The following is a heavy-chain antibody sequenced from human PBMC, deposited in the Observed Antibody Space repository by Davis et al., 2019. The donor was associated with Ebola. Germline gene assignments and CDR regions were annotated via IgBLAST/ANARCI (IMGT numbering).Heavy chain of an antibody. Sequence: SLRLSCAASGFTFSSYGMHWVRQAPGKGLEWVAVIWYDGSNKYYADSVKGRFTISRDNSKNTLYLQMNSLRAEDTAVYYCARKLRGDYVMSHYYGMDVWGQGTTVTVSS. V-gene: IGHV3-33*01. CDR1: GFTFSSYG. D-gene: IGHD4-17*01. CDR3: ARKLRGDYVMSHYYGMDV. CDR2: IWYDGSNK. J-gene: IGHJ6*02.